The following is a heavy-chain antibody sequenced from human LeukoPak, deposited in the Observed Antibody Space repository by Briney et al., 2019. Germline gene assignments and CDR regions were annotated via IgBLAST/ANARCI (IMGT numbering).Heavy chain of an antibody. V-gene: IGHV4-34*01. CDR2: INHSGST. D-gene: IGHD2-21*02. CDR3: ARAKGDPKTYYFDY. Sequence: EASETLSLTCAVYGGSFSGYYWSWIRQPPGKGLEWIGEINHSGSTNYNPSLKSRVTISVDTSKNQFSLKLSSVTAADTAVYYCARAKGDPKTYYFDYWGQGTLVTVSS. CDR1: GGSFSGYY. J-gene: IGHJ4*02.